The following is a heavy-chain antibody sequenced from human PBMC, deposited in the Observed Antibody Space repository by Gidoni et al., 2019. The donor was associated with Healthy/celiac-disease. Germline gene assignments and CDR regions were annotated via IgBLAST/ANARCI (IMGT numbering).Heavy chain of an antibody. CDR3: ACSGYDYYYYYYGMDV. V-gene: IGHV1-69*06. CDR1: GGTFSSYA. CDR2: IIPIFGTA. Sequence: QVQLVQSGAEVKKPGSSVKVSCQASGGTFSSYAISWVRQAPGQGLEWMGGIIPIFGTANYAQKFQGRVTITADKSTSTAYMELSSLRSEDTAVHYCACSGYDYYYYYYGMDVWGQGTTVTVSS. D-gene: IGHD3-22*01. J-gene: IGHJ6*02.